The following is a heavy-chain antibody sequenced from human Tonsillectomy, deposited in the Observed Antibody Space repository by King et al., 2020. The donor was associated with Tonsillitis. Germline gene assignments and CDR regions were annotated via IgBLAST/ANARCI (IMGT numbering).Heavy chain of an antibody. CDR2: IKQDGSGK. D-gene: IGHD2-15*01. J-gene: IGHJ4*02. CDR3: ARDTGYCSGGSCYSVAFYFDY. V-gene: IGHV3-7*03. CDR1: GCIFSRNS. Sequence: VQLVESGGGLVQPGGSLRLSLAASGCIFSRNSLSWFRQAPGKGLDGVANIKQDGSGKDYVDSGKGRFTVPRDNAKNSLYLKMNSLGAEDTAVYYCARDTGYCSGGSCYSVAFYFDYWGQGTLVTVSS.